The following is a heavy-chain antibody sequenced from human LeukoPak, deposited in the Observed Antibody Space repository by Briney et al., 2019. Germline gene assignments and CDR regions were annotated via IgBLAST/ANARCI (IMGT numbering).Heavy chain of an antibody. Sequence: GGSLRLSCAASGFTFSSYGMHWVRQAPGKGLEWVSVIYSGGSTYYADSVKGRFTISRDNSKNTLYLQMNSLRAEDTAVYYCARDSSSLEAFDIWGQGTMVTVSS. CDR3: ARDSSSLEAFDI. CDR1: GFTFSSYG. D-gene: IGHD2-2*01. CDR2: IYSGGST. V-gene: IGHV3-53*01. J-gene: IGHJ3*02.